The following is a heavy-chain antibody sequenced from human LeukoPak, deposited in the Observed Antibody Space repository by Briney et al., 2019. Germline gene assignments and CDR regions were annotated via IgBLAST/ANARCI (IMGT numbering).Heavy chain of an antibody. CDR1: GFTFSSYG. J-gene: IGHJ5*02. D-gene: IGHD6-6*01. CDR3: AKVRQLSVNWFDP. CDR2: ISYDGSNK. Sequence: GGSLRLSCAASGFTFSSYGMHWVRQAPGKGLEWVAVISYDGSNKYYADSVKGRFTISRDNSKNTLYLQMNSLRAEDTAVYYCAKVRQLSVNWFDPWGQGTLVTVSS. V-gene: IGHV3-33*05.